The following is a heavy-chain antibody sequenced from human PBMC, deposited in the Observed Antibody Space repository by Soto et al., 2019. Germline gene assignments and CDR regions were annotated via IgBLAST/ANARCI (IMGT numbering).Heavy chain of an antibody. Sequence: VKVSCKASGGTFSSYAISWVRQAPGQGLEWMGGIIPIFGTANYAQKFQGRVTITADESTSTAYMELSSLRSEDTAVYYCARDSRPPYGSGSYYFDYWGQGTLVTVSS. CDR2: IIPIFGTA. D-gene: IGHD3-10*01. CDR3: ARDSRPPYGSGSYYFDY. CDR1: GGTFSSYA. V-gene: IGHV1-69*01. J-gene: IGHJ4*02.